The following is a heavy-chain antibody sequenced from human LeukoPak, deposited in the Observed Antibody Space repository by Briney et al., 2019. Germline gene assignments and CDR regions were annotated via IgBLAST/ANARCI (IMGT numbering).Heavy chain of an antibody. CDR1: TFIFSSYS. CDR3: AREGSDILTGYPYGFDI. Sequence: PGGSLRLSCAASTFIFSSYSMNWVRQAPGKGLEWVSSISSSSNYIYYADSVKGRLTISRDNAKNSLYLQMNSLRAEDTAVYYCAREGSDILTGYPYGFDIWGQGTMVTVSS. J-gene: IGHJ3*02. CDR2: ISSSSNYI. D-gene: IGHD3-9*01. V-gene: IGHV3-21*01.